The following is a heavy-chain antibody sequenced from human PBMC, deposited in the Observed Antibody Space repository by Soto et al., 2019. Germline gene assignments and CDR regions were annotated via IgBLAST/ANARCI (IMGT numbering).Heavy chain of an antibody. D-gene: IGHD3-3*01. CDR2: IWYDGSNK. J-gene: IGHJ6*02. CDR3: ARDLFPAYRKTYYDFWSGDYYYYGMDV. CDR1: GFTFISYG. Sequence: WGSLRLSCAASGFTFISYGIHFFRQAPFKWLEWVAVIWYDGSNKYYADSVKGRFTISRDNSKNTLYLQMNSLRAEDTAVYYCARDLFPAYRKTYYDFWSGDYYYYGMDVWGQGTTVTVSS. V-gene: IGHV3-33*01.